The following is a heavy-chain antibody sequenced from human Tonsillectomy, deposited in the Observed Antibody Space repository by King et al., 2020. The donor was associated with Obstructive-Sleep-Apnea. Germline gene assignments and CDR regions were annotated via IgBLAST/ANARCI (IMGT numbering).Heavy chain of an antibody. CDR1: GGSLSNYY. D-gene: IGHD1-26*01. CDR2: IYYSGST. Sequence: QLQESGPGLVKPSETLSLTCTVSGGSLSNYYWSWIRQPPGKGLEWIGYIYYSGSTHSNPSLKSRVTIPVDTSNNQLSLKLSSVTAADTAVFYCARQRSGSYYIFDYWGQGTLVTVSS. J-gene: IGHJ4*02. V-gene: IGHV4-59*08. CDR3: ARQRSGSYYIFDY.